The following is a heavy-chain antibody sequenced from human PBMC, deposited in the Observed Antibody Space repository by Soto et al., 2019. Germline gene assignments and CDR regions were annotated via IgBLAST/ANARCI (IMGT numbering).Heavy chain of an antibody. CDR1: GFTFSSYA. CDR3: SSPPDAAPTSVVTAIPLDY. D-gene: IGHD2-21*02. CDR2: ISYDGSNK. J-gene: IGHJ4*02. Sequence: GGSLRLSCAASGFTFSSYAMHWVRQAPGKGLEWVAVISYDGSNKYYADSVKGRFTISRENSKNPMYRQMNSLIAEDTAVYYYSSPPDAAPTSVVTAIPLDYWGQGTLVTVSS. V-gene: IGHV3-30-3*01.